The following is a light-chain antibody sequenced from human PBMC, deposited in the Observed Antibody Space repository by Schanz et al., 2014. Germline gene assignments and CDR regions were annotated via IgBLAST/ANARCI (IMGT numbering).Light chain of an antibody. Sequence: EIVMTQSPATLSVSPGERATLSCRASQSVTSSYLAWYQQKPGQAPRLLISGASSRATGIPDRFSGSGSGTDFTLTISRLEPEDFAVYYCQQYGSSPRTFGQGTKVEIK. J-gene: IGKJ1*01. CDR1: QSVTSSY. CDR2: GAS. CDR3: QQYGSSPRT. V-gene: IGKV3-20*01.